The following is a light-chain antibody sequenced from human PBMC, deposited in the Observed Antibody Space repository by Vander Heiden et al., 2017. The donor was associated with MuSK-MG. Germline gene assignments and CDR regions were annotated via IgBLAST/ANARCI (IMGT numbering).Light chain of an antibody. V-gene: IGLV1-44*01. J-gene: IGLJ3*02. CDR1: SSTIGSNT. CDR2: RNN. Sequence: QSVLTQPPSASGTPGQRVTISCSVSSSTIGSNTVNWYQQLPGTAPKLHSYRNNQRPSGVPDRFSGSKSGTSASLATRGLQSEDEAEYDGSAWDDSLNGLWVFGGGTELTVL. CDR3: SAWDDSLNGLWV.